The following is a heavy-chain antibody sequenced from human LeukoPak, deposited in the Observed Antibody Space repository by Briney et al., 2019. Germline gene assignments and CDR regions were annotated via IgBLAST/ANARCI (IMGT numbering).Heavy chain of an antibody. CDR1: GGSISSGSYY. Sequence: SETLSLTCTVSGGSISSGSYYWSWIRQPAGKGLEWIGRIYTSGSTNYNPPLKSRVTISVDTSKNQFSLKLRSVTAADTAVYYCARHQGWLQWEYWGQGTLVTVSS. V-gene: IGHV4-61*02. J-gene: IGHJ4*02. CDR2: IYTSGST. CDR3: ARHQGWLQWEY. D-gene: IGHD5-24*01.